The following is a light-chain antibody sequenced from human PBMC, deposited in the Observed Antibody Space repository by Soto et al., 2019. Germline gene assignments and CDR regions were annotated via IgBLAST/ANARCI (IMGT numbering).Light chain of an antibody. Sequence: EIVMTQSPATLSVSPGERATLSCRASQSVSNNLAWFQQKPGQAPRLLIYQASTSATGIPATFSGSGSGTEFTLTISSLQSEDFAVYYCQQYYDRPGTLGQGTKVEIK. J-gene: IGKJ1*01. CDR2: QAS. V-gene: IGKV3-15*01. CDR1: QSVSNN. CDR3: QQYYDRPGT.